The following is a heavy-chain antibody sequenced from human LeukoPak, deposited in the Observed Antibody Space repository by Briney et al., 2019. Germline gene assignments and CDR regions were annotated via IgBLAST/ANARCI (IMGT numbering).Heavy chain of an antibody. CDR3: ARDRYSGSYPIDY. CDR1: GFTFSDYH. Sequence: GGSLRLSCAVSGFTFSDYHMSWIRQAPGKGLEWVSYISSSGSTIYYADSVKGRFTISRDNAKNSLYLQMNSLRAEDTAVYYCARDRYSGSYPIDYWGQGTLVTVSS. CDR2: ISSSGSTI. J-gene: IGHJ4*02. D-gene: IGHD1-26*01. V-gene: IGHV3-11*04.